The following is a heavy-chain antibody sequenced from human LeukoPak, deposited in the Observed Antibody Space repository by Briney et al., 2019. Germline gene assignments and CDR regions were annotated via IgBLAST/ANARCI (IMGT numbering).Heavy chain of an antibody. Sequence: KSSETLSLTCTVSGVSISSSNSYWGWIRRPPGKGLEWIGSIYYSGNTYYNASLKSQVSISIDTSKNQFSLRLTSVTAADTAVYYCARQTGSGLFILPGGQGTLVTVSS. CDR3: ARQTGSGLFILP. D-gene: IGHD3/OR15-3a*01. CDR1: GVSISSSNSY. V-gene: IGHV4-39*01. CDR2: IYYSGNT. J-gene: IGHJ4*02.